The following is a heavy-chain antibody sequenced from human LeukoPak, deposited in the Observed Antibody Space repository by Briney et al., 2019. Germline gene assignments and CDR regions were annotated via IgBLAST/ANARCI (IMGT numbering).Heavy chain of an antibody. Sequence: PGGSLRLSCAASGFTFSSYAMHWVRQAPGKGLEWVAVISYDGSNKYYADSVKGRFTISRDISKNTLYLQMNSLRAEDTAVYYCASGRGTRVFDYWGQGTLVTVSS. V-gene: IGHV3-30-3*01. CDR2: ISYDGSNK. J-gene: IGHJ4*02. D-gene: IGHD3-16*01. CDR1: GFTFSSYA. CDR3: ASGRGTRVFDY.